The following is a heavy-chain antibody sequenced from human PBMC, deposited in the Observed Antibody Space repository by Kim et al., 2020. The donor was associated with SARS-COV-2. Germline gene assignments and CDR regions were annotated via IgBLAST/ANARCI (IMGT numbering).Heavy chain of an antibody. Sequence: SVKVSCKASGGTFSRYAISWVRQALGQGLEWMGGIIPIFGTANYAQKFQGRITITADESTSTAYMELSSLRSEDTAVYYCARDSVDTAMQEYWYFDLWGRGTLVTVSA. CDR3: ARDSVDTAMQEYWYFDL. CDR2: IIPIFGTA. CDR1: GGTFSRYA. D-gene: IGHD5-18*01. V-gene: IGHV1-69*13. J-gene: IGHJ2*01.